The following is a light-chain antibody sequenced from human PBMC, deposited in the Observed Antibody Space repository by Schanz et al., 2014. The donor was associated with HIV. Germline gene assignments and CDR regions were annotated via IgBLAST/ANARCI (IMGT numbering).Light chain of an antibody. CDR3: CSYTNTSTYV. V-gene: IGLV2-14*02. CDR2: EVY. Sequence: QSALTQPASVSASPGQSITISCSGSSNDVGTYKLVSWYQQHPGQAPRLMIFEVYRRPSGVSSRFSGSKSGNTASLTISGLQAEDEADYYCCSYTNTSTYVFGAGTKLTVL. CDR1: SNDVGTYKL. J-gene: IGLJ1*01.